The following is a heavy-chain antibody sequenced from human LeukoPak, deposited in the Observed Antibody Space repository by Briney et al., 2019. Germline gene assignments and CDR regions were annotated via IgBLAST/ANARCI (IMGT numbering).Heavy chain of an antibody. CDR3: AKTASSPFDL. Sequence: GGSLRLSCAASGFTFSSYAMSWVRQAPGKGLEWVSGISGSGGSTYYADSVKGRLTISRDNSKNTLYLQVNSLRAEDTAVYYCAKTASSPFDLWGRGTLVTVSS. D-gene: IGHD3-10*01. V-gene: IGHV3-23*01. CDR1: GFTFSSYA. J-gene: IGHJ2*01. CDR2: ISGSGGST.